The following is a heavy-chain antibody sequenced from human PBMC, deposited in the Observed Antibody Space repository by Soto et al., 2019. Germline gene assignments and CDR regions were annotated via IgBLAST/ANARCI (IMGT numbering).Heavy chain of an antibody. D-gene: IGHD6-19*01. J-gene: IGHJ6*02. V-gene: IGHV4-4*07. CDR1: GGSISSYY. CDR3: ASVDSSGWYDYYGMDV. Sequence: SETLSLTCTVSGGSISSYYWSWIRQPAGKGLEWIGRIYTSGSTNYNPSLKSRVTMSVDTSKNQFSLKLSSVTAADTAVYYCASVDSSGWYDYYGMDVWGQGTTVTVSS. CDR2: IYTSGST.